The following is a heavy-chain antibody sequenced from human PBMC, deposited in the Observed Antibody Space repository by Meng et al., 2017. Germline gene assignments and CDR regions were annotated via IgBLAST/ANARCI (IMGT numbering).Heavy chain of an antibody. CDR2: IYYSGST. D-gene: IGHD3-10*01. V-gene: IGHV4-39*07. CDR1: GGSISSSSYY. CDR3: ASLFMVRGVIGDSTTPLGIDY. Sequence: SETLSLTCTVSGGSISSSSYYWGWIRQPPGKGLEWIGSIYYSGSTYYNPSLKSRFTISVDASKNQFSLKLSSVTAADTAVYYCASLFMVRGVIGDSTTPLGIDYWGQGTLVTVSS. J-gene: IGHJ4*02.